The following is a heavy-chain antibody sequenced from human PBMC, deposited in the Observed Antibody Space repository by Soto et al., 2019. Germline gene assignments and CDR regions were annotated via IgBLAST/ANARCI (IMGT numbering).Heavy chain of an antibody. J-gene: IGHJ6*02. CDR3: APIVERVGGTRGYYYGMDV. Sequence: SGPTLVNPTPTLKLTCTFSGFSLSTGGMCVSWIRQPPGKALEWLALIDWDADEYYSTSLKTRLTIFKETSKNQVVLTMTNMDPVDTATYYFAPIVERVGGTRGYYYGMDVWGQGTTVTVSS. D-gene: IGHD1-26*01. CDR2: IDWDADE. V-gene: IGHV2-70*01. CDR1: GFSLSTGGMC.